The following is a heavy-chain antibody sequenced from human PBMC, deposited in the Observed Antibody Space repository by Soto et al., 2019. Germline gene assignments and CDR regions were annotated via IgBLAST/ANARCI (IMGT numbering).Heavy chain of an antibody. J-gene: IGHJ6*02. V-gene: IGHV3-48*03. CDR2: ISSSGSTI. Sequence: AGGSLRLSCAASGFTFSSYEMNWVRQAPGEGLEWVSYISSSGSTIYYADSVKGRFTISRDNAKNSLYLQMNSLRAEDTAVYYCAREARQLSYMDVWGQGTTVTVYS. D-gene: IGHD5-18*01. CDR3: AREARQLSYMDV. CDR1: GFTFSSYE.